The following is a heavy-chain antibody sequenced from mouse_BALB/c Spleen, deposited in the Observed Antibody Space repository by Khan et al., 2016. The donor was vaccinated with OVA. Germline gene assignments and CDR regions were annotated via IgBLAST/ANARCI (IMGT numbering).Heavy chain of an antibody. CDR1: GYTFTNYG. V-gene: IGHV9-1*02. CDR2: INTYTGEP. J-gene: IGHJ1*01. CDR3: ARISSYGYSDV. Sequence: QIQLVQSGPELKKPGETVKISCKASGYTFTNYGMNWVKQAPGKGLKWMGWINTYTGEPTYADDFKGRFVFSLETSASTAYLQISNLKNEDMTTYFCARISSYGYSDVWGAETTVTVSS.